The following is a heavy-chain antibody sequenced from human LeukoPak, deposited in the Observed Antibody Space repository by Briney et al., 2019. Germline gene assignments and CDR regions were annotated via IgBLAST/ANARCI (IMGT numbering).Heavy chain of an antibody. CDR3: ARDFRGSGSFHFDH. D-gene: IGHD3-10*01. CDR2: IYYSGST. J-gene: IGHJ4*02. V-gene: IGHV4-39*07. Sequence: SETLSLTCTVSGGSIRSSTYYWGWIRQPPGKGLEWIGSIYYSGSTYFSPSLKGRATLSIDTSKKHFSLKLSSVTAADTAVYYCARDFRGSGSFHFDHWGQGTLVTVSS. CDR1: GGSIRSSTYY.